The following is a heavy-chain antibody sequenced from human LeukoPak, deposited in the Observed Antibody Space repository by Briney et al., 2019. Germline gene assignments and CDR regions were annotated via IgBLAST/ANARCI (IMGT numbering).Heavy chain of an antibody. Sequence: GGSLRLSCAASGFTFSSSEMNWVRQAPGKGLEWVSYISGSGHKIKYADSVKGRFSISRDNAEQSLYLQINSLRAEDTAVYYCARGAPRTDWGQGTLVTVSS. CDR3: ARGAPRTD. V-gene: IGHV3-48*03. CDR2: ISGSGHKI. J-gene: IGHJ4*02. CDR1: GFTFSSSE.